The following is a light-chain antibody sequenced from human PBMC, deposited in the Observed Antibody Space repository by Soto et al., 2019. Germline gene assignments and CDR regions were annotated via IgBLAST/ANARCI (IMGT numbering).Light chain of an antibody. CDR1: SSDVGGYDY. J-gene: IGLJ1*01. CDR3: SSYTRSSIFV. CDR2: DVI. Sequence: QSVLTQPASVSGSPGQSITISCTGTSSDVGGYDYVSWYQQHPGKAPTLLIYDVINRPSGVSFRFSGSKSGNTASLTISGLQAEDEAEYYCSSYTRSSIFVFGTGTKVTVL. V-gene: IGLV2-14*01.